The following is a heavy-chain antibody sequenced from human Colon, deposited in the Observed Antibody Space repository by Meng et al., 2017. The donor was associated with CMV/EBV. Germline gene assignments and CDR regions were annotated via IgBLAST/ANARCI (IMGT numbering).Heavy chain of an antibody. J-gene: IGHJ4*02. D-gene: IGHD5-18*01. Sequence: SCKSYGYTFTGYYFHWVRQAPGRRLEWMRLISLGDGIASYARKFKGRVSVTRDTSTSTVYMGLSGLTSNDTAVYYCTREPADTDCFDYWGQGTLVTVSS. V-gene: IGHV1-46*01. CDR3: TREPADTDCFDY. CDR1: GYTFTGYY. CDR2: ISLGDGIA.